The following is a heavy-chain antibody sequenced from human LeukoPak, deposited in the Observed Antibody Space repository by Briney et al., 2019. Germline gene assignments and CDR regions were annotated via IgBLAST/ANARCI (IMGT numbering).Heavy chain of an antibody. D-gene: IGHD3-9*01. V-gene: IGHV4-39*01. Sequence: SETLSLTCTVSGGSISSSSYYWGWIRQPPGKGLEWIGSIYYSGSTYYNPSLKSRVTISVDTSKNQFSLKLTSVTAADTAVYYCARGRLTTGGWFDPWGQGTLVTVSS. CDR2: IYYSGST. CDR1: GGSISSSSYY. CDR3: ARGRLTTGGWFDP. J-gene: IGHJ5*02.